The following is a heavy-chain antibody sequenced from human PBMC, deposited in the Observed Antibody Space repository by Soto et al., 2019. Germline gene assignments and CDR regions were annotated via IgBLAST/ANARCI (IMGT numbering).Heavy chain of an antibody. CDR2: ISPYNGNT. CDR3: ARDPQFSGSLSGGGDAFDI. Sequence: GASVKVSCKASGYTFTSSAISWVRQAPGQGLEWMGWISPYNGNTHFAQKFQGRVTMATDTSTSTAYMELRSLISDDTAVYYCARDPQFSGSLSGGGDAFDIWGQGTMVTVSS. J-gene: IGHJ3*02. V-gene: IGHV1-18*01. CDR1: GYTFTSSA. D-gene: IGHD1-26*01.